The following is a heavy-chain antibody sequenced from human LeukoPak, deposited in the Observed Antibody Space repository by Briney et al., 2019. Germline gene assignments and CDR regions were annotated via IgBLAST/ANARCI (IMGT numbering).Heavy chain of an antibody. D-gene: IGHD3-22*01. J-gene: IGHJ4*02. CDR3: ARFPSPENRYYYDSSGYYRYFDY. V-gene: IGHV4-61*05. CDR1: GGSISSSSYY. CDR2: IYYSGST. Sequence: SETLSLTCTVSGGSISSSSYYWGWIRQPPGKGLEWIGYIYYSGSTNYNPSLKSRVTISVDTSKNQFSLKLSSVTAADTAVYYCARFPSPENRYYYDSSGYYRYFDYWGQGTLVTVSS.